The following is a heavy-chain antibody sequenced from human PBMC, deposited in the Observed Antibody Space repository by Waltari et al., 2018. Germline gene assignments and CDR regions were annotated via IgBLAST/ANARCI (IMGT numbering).Heavy chain of an antibody. V-gene: IGHV4-39*01. D-gene: IGHD2-21*02. J-gene: IGHJ5*02. Sequence: QLRLQESGPGLVKPSDTLSLTCTVSGGSISSTNYYWGWIRQPPGKGLEWIGSIYYSGTTYYNPSLKSRVTMSADTSKNQFSLKLSSVTAADTAVYYCARHQDWVVVSATWFDPWSQGTLVTVSS. CDR1: GGSISSTNYY. CDR3: ARHQDWVVVSATWFDP. CDR2: IYYSGTT.